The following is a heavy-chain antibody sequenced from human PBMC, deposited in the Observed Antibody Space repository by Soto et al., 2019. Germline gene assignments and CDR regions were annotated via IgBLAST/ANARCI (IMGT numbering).Heavy chain of an antibody. J-gene: IGHJ4*02. D-gene: IGHD3-3*01. Sequence: GGSLRLSCAASGFTFSNAWMNWVRQAPGKGLEWVGRIKSKTDGGTTDYAAPVKGRFTISRDDSKNTLYLQMNSLKTEDTAVYYCTTVSTITIFWSGHTYYFDYWGQGTLVTVSS. CDR1: GFTFSNAW. V-gene: IGHV3-15*07. CDR3: TTVSTITIFWSGHTYYFDY. CDR2: IKSKTDGGTT.